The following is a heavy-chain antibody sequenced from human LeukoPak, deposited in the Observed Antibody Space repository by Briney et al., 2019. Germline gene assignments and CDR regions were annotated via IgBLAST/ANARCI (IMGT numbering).Heavy chain of an antibody. J-gene: IGHJ4*02. Sequence: GGSLRLSCAASGFVFSTYGIHWVRQAPGKGLEWVAVIWYDGSIKYYADSVKGRFTISRDNAKNSLYLQMNSLRAEDTAVYYCTRHPAEGDYWGQGTLVTVSS. CDR3: TRHPAEGDY. CDR2: IWYDGSIK. D-gene: IGHD2-15*01. CDR1: GFVFSTYG. V-gene: IGHV3-33*01.